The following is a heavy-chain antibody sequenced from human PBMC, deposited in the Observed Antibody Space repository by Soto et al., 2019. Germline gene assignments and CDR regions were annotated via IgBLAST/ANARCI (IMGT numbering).Heavy chain of an antibody. Sequence: QVQLVQSGAEVKKPGSSVKVSCKASGGTFSSYAISWVRQAPGQGLEWMGGIIPIFGTANYAQKFQGRVTITADESTSTANMELSSLTSEDTAVYYCARRATYGDVFDYWGQGTLVTVSS. CDR1: GGTFSSYA. CDR3: ARRATYGDVFDY. J-gene: IGHJ4*02. V-gene: IGHV1-69*12. CDR2: IIPIFGTA. D-gene: IGHD4-17*01.